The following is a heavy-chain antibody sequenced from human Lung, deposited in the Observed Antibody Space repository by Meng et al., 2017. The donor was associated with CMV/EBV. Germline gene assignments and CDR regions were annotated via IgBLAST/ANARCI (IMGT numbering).Heavy chain of an antibody. V-gene: IGHV3-33*06. CDR3: AKDVAAPTQPYYYYYGMDV. J-gene: IGHJ6*02. CDR2: IWYDGSNK. Sequence: GESLKIPCAASGFTFSSYVMHWVRQAPGKGLEWVAVIWYDGSNKYYADSVKGRFTISRDNSKNTLYMQMNSLRAEDTAVYYCAKDVAAPTQPYYYYYGMDVWGQGTTVTVSS. CDR1: GFTFSSYV. D-gene: IGHD6-6*01.